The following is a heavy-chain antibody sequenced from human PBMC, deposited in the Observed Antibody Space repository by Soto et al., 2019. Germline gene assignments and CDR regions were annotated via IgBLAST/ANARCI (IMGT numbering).Heavy chain of an antibody. D-gene: IGHD6-13*01. J-gene: IGHJ5*02. Sequence: QLQLQESGPGLVKPSETLSLTCTVSGGSISSSSYYWGWIRQPPGKGLEWIGSIYYSGSTYYNPSLKSRVTISVDTSKNQFSLKLSSVTAADTAVYYCARPRQQNNWFDPWGQGTLVTVSS. CDR2: IYYSGST. CDR3: ARPRQQNNWFDP. CDR1: GGSISSSSYY. V-gene: IGHV4-39*01.